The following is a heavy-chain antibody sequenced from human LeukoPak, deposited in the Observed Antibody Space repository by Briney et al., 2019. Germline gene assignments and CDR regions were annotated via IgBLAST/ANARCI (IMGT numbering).Heavy chain of an antibody. J-gene: IGHJ4*02. Sequence: GASVKVSCKASGGTFSSYAISWVRQAPGQGLEWMGRIIPILGIANYAQKFQGRVTITADKSTSTAYMELGSLRSEDTAVYYCARHIAVAGSGIDYWGQGTLVTVSS. CDR2: IIPILGIA. V-gene: IGHV1-69*04. CDR3: ARHIAVAGSGIDY. D-gene: IGHD6-19*01. CDR1: GGTFSSYA.